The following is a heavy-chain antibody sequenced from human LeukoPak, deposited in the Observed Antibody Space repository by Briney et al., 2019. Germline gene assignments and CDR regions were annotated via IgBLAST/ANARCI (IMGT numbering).Heavy chain of an antibody. CDR1: GFTFSSYA. J-gene: IGHJ3*02. D-gene: IGHD4-17*01. V-gene: IGHV3-64*04. Sequence: PGGSLRLSCTASGFTFSSYAMHWVRQAPGKGLEYVSAISSNGGSTYYADSVKGRFTISRDNSKNTLYLQMNSLRAEDTAVYYCARGKAVTTSYAFDIWGQGTMVTVSS. CDR3: ARGKAVTTSYAFDI. CDR2: ISSNGGST.